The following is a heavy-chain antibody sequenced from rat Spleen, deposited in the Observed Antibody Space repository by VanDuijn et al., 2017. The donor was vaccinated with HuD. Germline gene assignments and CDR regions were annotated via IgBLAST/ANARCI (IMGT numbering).Heavy chain of an antibody. V-gene: IGHV2-41*01. J-gene: IGHJ2*01. CDR3: VGGLYYLDY. CDR2: IWDTGDT. D-gene: IGHD1-11*01. CDR1: GFSLTNYN. Sequence: QVQLKESGPGLVQPSQTLSLTCTIAGFSLTNYNMHWVRQPPGKGLEWMGVIWDTGDTRYNSALKSRLSISKDTSKSQVFLKVNSLQTEDTATYYCVGGLYYLDYWGQGVVVTVSS.